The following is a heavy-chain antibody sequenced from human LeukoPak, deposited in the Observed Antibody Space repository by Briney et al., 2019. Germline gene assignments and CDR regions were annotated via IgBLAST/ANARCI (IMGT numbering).Heavy chain of an antibody. V-gene: IGHV3-74*01. Sequence: GGSLRVSCAASGFTFSSDLMHWVRPAPGRGLVWVARINTDGSTRNYADSVKGRFTISRDRAKNTLNLQMNSLRAEDTAVYYCASEPDYYDSRGDAFDIWGQGTMVTVSS. CDR1: GFTFSSDL. D-gene: IGHD3-22*01. J-gene: IGHJ3*02. CDR3: ASEPDYYDSRGDAFDI. CDR2: INTDGSTR.